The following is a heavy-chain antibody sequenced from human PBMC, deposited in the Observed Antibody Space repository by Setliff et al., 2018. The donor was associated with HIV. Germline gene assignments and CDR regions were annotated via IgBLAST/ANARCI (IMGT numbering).Heavy chain of an antibody. D-gene: IGHD6-13*01. CDR1: ASSISSDYC. Sequence: SETLSLTCAVSASSISSDYCWGWIRQPPGKGLEWIGSTHHSGSTYYNPSLNSRVTISVDTSKNHFSLKLRSVTAADTAVYYCARESPSSSWFYFDFWGQGTLVTVSS. J-gene: IGHJ4*02. V-gene: IGHV4-38-2*02. CDR3: ARESPSSSWFYFDF. CDR2: THHSGST.